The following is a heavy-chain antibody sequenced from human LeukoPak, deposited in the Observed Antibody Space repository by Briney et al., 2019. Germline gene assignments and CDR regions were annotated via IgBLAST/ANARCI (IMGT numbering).Heavy chain of an antibody. CDR3: ARGESEYSSSAGDY. V-gene: IGHV3-64*01. CDR1: GFTFSSYA. J-gene: IGHJ4*02. D-gene: IGHD6-6*01. Sequence: GGSLRLSCAASGFTFSSYAMHWVRQVPGKGLEYVSAISSNGGNTYYANSVKGRFTVSRDNSKNTLYLQMGRLRGEDMAVYYCARGESEYSSSAGDYCGQGTLVTVSS. CDR2: ISSNGGNT.